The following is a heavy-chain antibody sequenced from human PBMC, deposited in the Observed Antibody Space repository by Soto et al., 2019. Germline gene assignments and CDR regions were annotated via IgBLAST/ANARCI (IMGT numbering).Heavy chain of an antibody. Sequence: PSETLSLTCTVSGGSISSYYWSWIRQPPGKGLEWIGYIYYSGSTNYNPSLKSRVTISVDTSKNQFSLKLSSVTAADTAVYYCARVPTSGGGGWFDPWGQGTLVTVSS. CDR2: IYYSGST. J-gene: IGHJ5*02. V-gene: IGHV4-59*01. CDR3: ARVPTSGGGGWFDP. D-gene: IGHD3-16*01. CDR1: GGSISSYY.